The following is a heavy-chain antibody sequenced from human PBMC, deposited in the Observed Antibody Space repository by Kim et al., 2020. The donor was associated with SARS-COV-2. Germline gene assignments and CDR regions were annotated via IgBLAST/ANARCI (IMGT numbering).Heavy chain of an antibody. J-gene: IGHJ4*02. D-gene: IGHD6-19*01. Sequence: GGSLRLSCAASGFTFSSYAMSWVRQAPGKGLEWVSAISGSGGSTYYADSVKGRFTISRDNSKNTLYLQMNSLRAEDTAVYYCAKDFRIVVAGILGYWGQGTLVTVSS. CDR1: GFTFSSYA. V-gene: IGHV3-23*01. CDR2: ISGSGGST. CDR3: AKDFRIVVAGILGY.